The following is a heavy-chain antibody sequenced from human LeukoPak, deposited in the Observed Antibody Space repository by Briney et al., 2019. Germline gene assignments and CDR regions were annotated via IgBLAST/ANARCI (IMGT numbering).Heavy chain of an antibody. V-gene: IGHV1-69*06. CDR3: ATVGYSYGYPTPYYYYYMDV. J-gene: IGHJ6*03. D-gene: IGHD5-18*01. CDR2: IIPIFGTA. Sequence: SVKVSCKASGGTFSSYAISWVRQAPGQGLEWMGGIIPIFGTANYAQKFQGRVTITADKSTSTAYMELSSLRSEDTAVYYCATVGYSYGYPTPYYYYYMDVWGKGTTVTVSS. CDR1: GGTFSSYA.